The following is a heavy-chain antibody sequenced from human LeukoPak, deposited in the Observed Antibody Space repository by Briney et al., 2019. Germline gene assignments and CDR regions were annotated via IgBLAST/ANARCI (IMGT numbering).Heavy chain of an antibody. CDR2: ISPSSTRI. J-gene: IGHJ4*02. Sequence: GGSLRLSCAASGFTFSSYNMNWVRQAPGKGLEWVSYISPSSTRIDYAASVRGRFTISRDNGNNSLYLQMNSLRAEDTAVYYCARRKLDSGSYFFDHWGQGTPVTVSS. CDR1: GFTFSSYN. CDR3: ARRKLDSGSYFFDH. V-gene: IGHV3-48*01. D-gene: IGHD1-26*01.